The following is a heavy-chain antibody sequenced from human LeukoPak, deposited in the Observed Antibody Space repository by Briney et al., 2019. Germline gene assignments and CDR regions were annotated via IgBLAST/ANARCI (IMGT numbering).Heavy chain of an antibody. CDR3: ASRSLPATFYGMAV. J-gene: IGHJ6*02. V-gene: IGHV3-11*04. D-gene: IGHD1-14*01. CDR1: GFTFSDYY. CDR2: INIAGSNT. Sequence: GGSLRLSCVASGFTFSDYYMSWIRQAPGKGLEWLSYINIAGSNTHYADSVMGRFTVSRDNAKKSLYLQMNNLRAEDTAVYYCASRSLPATFYGMAVWGQGTTVTVSS.